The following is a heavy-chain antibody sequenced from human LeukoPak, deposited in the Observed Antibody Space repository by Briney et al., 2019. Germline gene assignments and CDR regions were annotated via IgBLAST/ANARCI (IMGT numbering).Heavy chain of an antibody. D-gene: IGHD3-10*01. Sequence: PSETLSLTCTVTGYSISSGYYWGWIRQPPGKGLEWIGSIYHSGSTYYNPSLKSRVTISVDTSKNQFSLKLSSVTAADTAVYYCAIIGGSRSYYNNGDFDYWGQGTLVTVSS. J-gene: IGHJ4*02. CDR1: GYSISSGYY. V-gene: IGHV4-38-2*02. CDR3: AIIGGSRSYYNNGDFDY. CDR2: IYHSGST.